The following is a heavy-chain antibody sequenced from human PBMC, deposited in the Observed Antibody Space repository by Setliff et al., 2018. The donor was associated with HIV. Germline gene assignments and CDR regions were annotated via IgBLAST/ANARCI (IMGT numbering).Heavy chain of an antibody. J-gene: IGHJ4*02. Sequence: GGSLRLSCAASGFTFGSYEMNWVRQAPGKGLEWVSYISSSGSTIYYADSVKGRFTISRDNAKNSLYLQMNSLRAEDTGVYYCAKNVEWILSYFDSWGQGTVVTVSS. CDR3: AKNVEWILSYFDS. D-gene: IGHD3-3*01. CDR1: GFTFGSYE. CDR2: ISSSGSTI. V-gene: IGHV3-48*03.